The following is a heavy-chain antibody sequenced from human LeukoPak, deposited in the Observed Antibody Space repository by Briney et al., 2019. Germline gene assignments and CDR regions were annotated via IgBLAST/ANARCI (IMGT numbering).Heavy chain of an antibody. Sequence: SETLSLTCSVSGGSISSYYWSWIRQPPGKGLEWIGYIYYSGSTNYNPSLKSRVTISINTSKNQFSLNLTSVTAADTAVYYCARGIYYYDGSGDYWGQGTLVTVSS. V-gene: IGHV4-59*08. CDR2: IYYSGST. CDR3: ARGIYYYDGSGDY. D-gene: IGHD3-22*01. J-gene: IGHJ4*02. CDR1: GGSISSYY.